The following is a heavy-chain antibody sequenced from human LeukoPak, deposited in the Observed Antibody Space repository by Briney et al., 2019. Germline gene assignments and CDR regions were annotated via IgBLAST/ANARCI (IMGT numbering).Heavy chain of an antibody. CDR3: ARENYYDSSGYYDLGYYFDY. D-gene: IGHD3-22*01. CDR1: GGSISSYY. J-gene: IGHJ4*02. V-gene: IGHV4-4*07. Sequence: SETLSLTCTVSGGSISSYYWSWIRQPAGKGLEWIGRIYTSGSTNYNPSLKSRVTMSVDTSKNQFSLKLSSVTAADTAVYYCARENYYDSSGYYDLGYYFDYWGQGTLVTVSS. CDR2: IYTSGST.